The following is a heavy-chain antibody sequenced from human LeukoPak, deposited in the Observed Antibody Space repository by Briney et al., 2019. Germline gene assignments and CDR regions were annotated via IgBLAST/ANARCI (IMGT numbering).Heavy chain of an antibody. Sequence: SETLSLTCTVSGGSISSSTYYWGWVRQPPGKGLEWIGSVSYSGTTYYNTSLRSRVTISIDTSRNQFSLKVTSVTAADMAVYYCARETPAVRNNCFDPWGQGTLVTVSS. CDR3: ARETPAVRNNCFDP. CDR1: GGSISSSTYY. CDR2: VSYSGTT. J-gene: IGHJ5*02. D-gene: IGHD2-2*01. V-gene: IGHV4-39*02.